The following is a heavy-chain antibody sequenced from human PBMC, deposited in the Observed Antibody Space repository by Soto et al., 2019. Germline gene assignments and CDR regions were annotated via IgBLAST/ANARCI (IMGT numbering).Heavy chain of an antibody. CDR3: ARHETFYYDSSGYGPLDY. D-gene: IGHD3-22*01. J-gene: IGHJ4*02. CDR2: IHYTGNT. CDR1: GDSINSNNYY. V-gene: IGHV4-39*01. Sequence: LETLSLTCTVSGDSINSNNYYWAWLRQPPGKVPEWIASIHYTGNTYYYPSLKSRVTISVDTSKNQVYLKLNSVTAADTAVYYCARHETFYYDSSGYGPLDYWGQGTLVTVSS.